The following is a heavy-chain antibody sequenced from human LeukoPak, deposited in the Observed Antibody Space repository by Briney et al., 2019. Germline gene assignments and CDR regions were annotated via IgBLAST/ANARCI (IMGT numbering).Heavy chain of an antibody. Sequence: GESLKISCKGSGYSFTSYWIGWVRQMPGKGLEWMGIIYPGDSDTRYSPSFQGQVTISADKSISTAYLQWSSLKASDTAMYYCARLRGYCSSTSCPTHMDVWGKGTTVTVSS. CDR1: GYSFTSYW. V-gene: IGHV5-51*01. J-gene: IGHJ6*03. D-gene: IGHD2-2*03. CDR3: ARLRGYCSSTSCPTHMDV. CDR2: IYPGDSDT.